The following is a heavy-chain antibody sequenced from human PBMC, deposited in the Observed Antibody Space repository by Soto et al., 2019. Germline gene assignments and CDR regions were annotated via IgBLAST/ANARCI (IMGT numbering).Heavy chain of an antibody. Sequence: ASVKVSCKASGYTFTSYYIHWVRQAPGQGLEWMGIINPNSGSTSYAQKFQGRVTMTTDTSTSTAYMELRSLRSDDTAVYYCARDGRAYCSSTSCYYMDVWGKGTTVTVSS. D-gene: IGHD2-2*01. CDR2: INPNSGST. CDR1: GYTFTSYY. V-gene: IGHV1-46*01. CDR3: ARDGRAYCSSTSCYYMDV. J-gene: IGHJ6*03.